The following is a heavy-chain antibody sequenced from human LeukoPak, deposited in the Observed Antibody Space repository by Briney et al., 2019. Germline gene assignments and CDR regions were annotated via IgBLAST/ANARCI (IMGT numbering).Heavy chain of an antibody. V-gene: IGHV5-51*01. J-gene: IGHJ4*02. Sequence: GESLKISRKASGYSFTSYWIGWVRHMPGKGLEWMGIIDPSDSETRYTPSFQGQVTISVDESLTTAYLQWTSLKASDTAMYYCARQTAMGRSGDYWGQGTQVTVSS. CDR3: ARQTAMGRSGDY. D-gene: IGHD5-18*01. CDR1: GYSFTSYW. CDR2: IDPSDSET.